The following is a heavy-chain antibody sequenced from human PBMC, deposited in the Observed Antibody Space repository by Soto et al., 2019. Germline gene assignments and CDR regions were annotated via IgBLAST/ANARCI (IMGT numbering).Heavy chain of an antibody. Sequence: QVQLVESGGGVVQPGRSLRLSCAASGFTFSSYGMHWVRQAPGKGLEWVAVISYDGSNKYYADSVKGRFTISRDNSKNTLYLQMNSLRAEDTAVNYCAKDSGSGSWDYYYYGMDVWGQGTTVTVSS. J-gene: IGHJ6*02. D-gene: IGHD3-10*01. CDR3: AKDSGSGSWDYYYYGMDV. CDR2: ISYDGSNK. CDR1: GFTFSSYG. V-gene: IGHV3-30*18.